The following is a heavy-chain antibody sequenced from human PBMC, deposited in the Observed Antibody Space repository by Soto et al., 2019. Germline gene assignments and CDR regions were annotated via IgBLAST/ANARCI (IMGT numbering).Heavy chain of an antibody. V-gene: IGHV4-59*08. CDR1: GGSISGHY. J-gene: IGHJ4*02. CDR3: ARHVGDGSYAMLGY. Sequence: SETLSLTCTFSGGSISGHYWTLIRQSPGKGLEWIGYIFFSGTTNYNPSLKSRVTISVDTSKNQFSLKLSSVTAADTAVYYCARHVGDGSYAMLGYWGQGTLVTVSS. CDR2: IFFSGTT. D-gene: IGHD3-16*01.